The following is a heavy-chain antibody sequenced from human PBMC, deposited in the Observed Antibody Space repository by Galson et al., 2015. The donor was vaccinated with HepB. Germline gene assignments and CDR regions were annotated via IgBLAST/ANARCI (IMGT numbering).Heavy chain of an antibody. CDR2: MNFNSGEK. V-gene: IGHV1-8*01. CDR3: TRSRPESPGNVFDY. Sequence: SVKVSCKVSEYTFTSYDINWVRQATGQGREWVGWMNFNSGEKDYAQKFQDRDTMTRSTSITTDHMELRSLTSEDTAVYYRTRSRPESPGNVFDYWGQGALVTVSS. D-gene: IGHD1-14*01. CDR1: EYTFTSYD. J-gene: IGHJ4*02.